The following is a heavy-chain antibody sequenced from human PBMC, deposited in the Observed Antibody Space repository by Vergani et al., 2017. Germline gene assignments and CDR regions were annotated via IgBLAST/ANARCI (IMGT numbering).Heavy chain of an antibody. CDR3: ARGGDFWSGYSHFDY. CDR1: GGSISSYY. J-gene: IGHJ4*02. Sequence: QVQLQESGPGLVKPSETLSLTCTVSGGSISSYYWSWIRQPPWKGLEWIGYIYYSGSTNYNPSLKSRVTISVDTSKNQFSLKLSSVTAADTAVYYCARGGDFWSGYSHFDYWGQGTLVTVSS. V-gene: IGHV4-59*01. CDR2: IYYSGST. D-gene: IGHD3-3*01.